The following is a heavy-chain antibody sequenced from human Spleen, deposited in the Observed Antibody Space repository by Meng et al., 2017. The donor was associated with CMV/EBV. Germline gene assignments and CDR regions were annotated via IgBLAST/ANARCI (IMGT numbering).Heavy chain of an antibody. D-gene: IGHD1-1*01. J-gene: IGHJ2*01. CDR1: GYTFISYG. Sequence: ASVKVSCKASGYTFISYGISWVRQAPGQGLEWMGWINPNSGGANYAQKFQGRVTMTRDTSISAAYMELNRLRSDDTAVYYCARPLKLDMGGWYFDLWGRGTLVTVSS. V-gene: IGHV1-2*02. CDR3: ARPLKLDMGGWYFDL. CDR2: INPNSGGA.